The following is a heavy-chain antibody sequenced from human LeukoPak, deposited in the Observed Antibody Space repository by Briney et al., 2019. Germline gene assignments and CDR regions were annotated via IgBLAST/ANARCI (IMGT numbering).Heavy chain of an antibody. V-gene: IGHV4-4*02. Sequence: GSLRLSCAASGFTFSTYGMHWVRQAPGKGLEWIGEIYHSGSTNYNPSLKSRVTISVDKSKNQFSLKLSSVTAADTAVYYCARIQSDDILTGYYNAFDIWGQGTMVTVSS. CDR2: IYHSGST. CDR1: GFTFSTYG. D-gene: IGHD3-9*01. J-gene: IGHJ3*02. CDR3: ARIQSDDILTGYYNAFDI.